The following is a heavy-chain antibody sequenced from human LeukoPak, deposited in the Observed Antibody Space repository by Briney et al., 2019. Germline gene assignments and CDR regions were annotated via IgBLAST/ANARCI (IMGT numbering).Heavy chain of an antibody. J-gene: IGHJ4*02. CDR1: GFTFSSYA. V-gene: IGHV3-30-3*01. CDR2: ISYDGSNK. D-gene: IGHD3-22*01. CDR3: ARDKYYYDSSGQEY. Sequence: GGSLRLSCAASGFTFSSYAMHWVRQAAGKGLEWVAVISYDGSNKYYADSVKGRFTISRDNSKNTLYLQMNSLRAEDTAVYYCARDKYYYDSSGQEYWGQGTLVTVSS.